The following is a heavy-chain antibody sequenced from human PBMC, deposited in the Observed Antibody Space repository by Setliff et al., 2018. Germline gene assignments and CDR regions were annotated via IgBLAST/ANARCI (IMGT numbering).Heavy chain of an antibody. J-gene: IGHJ4*02. CDR2: ISAYSDDT. CDR3: ATSYSGSYYGY. V-gene: IGHV1-3*01. CDR1: GYTFTSYA. D-gene: IGHD1-26*01. Sequence: ASVKVSCKASGYTFTSYAMHWVRQAPGQGLEWMGWISAYSDDTKYAEKFQGRVTMTEDTSTDTAYMELSSLRSEDTAVYYCATSYSGSYYGYWGQGTLVTVSS.